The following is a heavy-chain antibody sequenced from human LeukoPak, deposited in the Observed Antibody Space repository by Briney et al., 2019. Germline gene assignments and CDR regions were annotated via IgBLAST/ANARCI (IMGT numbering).Heavy chain of an antibody. D-gene: IGHD3-3*01. Sequence: GGSLRLSCAASGFTFSSYSMNWVRQAPGKGLEWVSYISSSSAIYYADSVKGRFTISRDNAKNSLYVQMNSLRAEDTAVYYCAKGTRFLEWLFSEFDYWGQGTLVTVSS. J-gene: IGHJ4*02. V-gene: IGHV3-48*01. CDR3: AKGTRFLEWLFSEFDY. CDR2: ISSSSAI. CDR1: GFTFSSYS.